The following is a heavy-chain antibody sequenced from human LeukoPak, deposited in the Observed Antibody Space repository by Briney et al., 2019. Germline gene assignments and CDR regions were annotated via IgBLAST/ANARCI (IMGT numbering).Heavy chain of an antibody. CDR2: INANNGAT. Sequence: ASVKVSCKASGYTFTSYYMHWVRQAPGQGLEWMGWINANNGATHYAQNFQGRVTMTRDASISTVYMELSRLRSDDTAFYYCARDHNWGPDYWGQGTLVTVSS. CDR1: GYTFTSYY. V-gene: IGHV1-2*02. D-gene: IGHD7-27*01. CDR3: ARDHNWGPDY. J-gene: IGHJ4*02.